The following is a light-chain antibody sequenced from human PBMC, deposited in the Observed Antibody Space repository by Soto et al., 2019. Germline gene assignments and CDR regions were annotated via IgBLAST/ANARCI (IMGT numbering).Light chain of an antibody. CDR1: QTILSSSDNRNY. CDR3: HHYYNSPQT. Sequence: DIVMTQSPDSLAVSLGERATINCKSSQTILSSSDNRNYLAWYQQKAGQPPKLLIYWASTRESGVPDRFSGSGSGTDFTLTINSQQAEDVAVYYCHHYYNSPQTFGQGTKVEI. CDR2: WAS. V-gene: IGKV4-1*01. J-gene: IGKJ1*01.